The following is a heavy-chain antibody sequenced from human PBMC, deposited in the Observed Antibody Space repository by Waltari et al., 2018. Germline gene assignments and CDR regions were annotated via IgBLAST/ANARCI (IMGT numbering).Heavy chain of an antibody. D-gene: IGHD5-12*01. CDR2: TRFDGINK. J-gene: IGHJ4*01. CDR1: GFYFPIYG. V-gene: IGHV3-30*02. CDR3: AREDIVSATQWRGNQDRGNSGYDL. Sequence: GLGVVQPGHSLRLSCVYSGFYFPIYGLHWLRPAPVTGLAWVAFTRFDGINKHYADSVKGRFTISRDNIENTLYLQMNSLRGEDAAIYYCAREDIVSATQWRGNQDRGNSGYDLWGQGTLVSVSS.